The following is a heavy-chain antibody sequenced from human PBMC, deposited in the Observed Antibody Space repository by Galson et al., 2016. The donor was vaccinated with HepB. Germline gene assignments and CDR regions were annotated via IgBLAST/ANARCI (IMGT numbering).Heavy chain of an antibody. Sequence: SETLSLTCTVSGGSVSSDDYYWNWIRQPPGKGLEWIGYISYSGSTKYNPSLKPRLTISVHTSKNQFSLNLNSVTAADTALYYCASSHRGGDSDNFDYWGQGTLVTVSA. CDR1: GGSVSSDDYY. CDR2: ISYSGST. CDR3: ASSHRGGDSDNFDY. J-gene: IGHJ4*02. V-gene: IGHV4-61*08. D-gene: IGHD2-21*02.